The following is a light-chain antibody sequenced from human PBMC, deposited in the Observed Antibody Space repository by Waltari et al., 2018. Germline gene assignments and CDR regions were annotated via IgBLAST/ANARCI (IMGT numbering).Light chain of an antibody. CDR2: VHTDGSH. CDR1: SEHSSYV. Sequence: QPVLTQSPSASASLGASVKLTCTLSSEHSSYVIAWHQQQPDKCPRYLMKVHTDGSHMKGGGIPDRFSGSSSGAVRSLIISSLQSEDEADYYCQTWGSGIQVFGGGTKLTVL. CDR3: QTWGSGIQV. V-gene: IGLV4-69*01. J-gene: IGLJ3*02.